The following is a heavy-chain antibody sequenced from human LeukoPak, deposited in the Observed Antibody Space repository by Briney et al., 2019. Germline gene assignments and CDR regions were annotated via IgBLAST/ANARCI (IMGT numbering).Heavy chain of an antibody. CDR1: GYTFTSYY. J-gene: IGHJ5*02. D-gene: IGHD3-3*01. V-gene: IGHV1-46*01. Sequence: AASGKVSCKASGYTFTSYYMHWVRQAPGQGLEWMAIINPSGGSTSYAQKFQGRVTMTRDTSTSTVYMELSSLRSEDTAVYYCARAETYYDFWSGLNWFDPWGQGTLVTVSS. CDR2: INPSGGST. CDR3: ARAETYYDFWSGLNWFDP.